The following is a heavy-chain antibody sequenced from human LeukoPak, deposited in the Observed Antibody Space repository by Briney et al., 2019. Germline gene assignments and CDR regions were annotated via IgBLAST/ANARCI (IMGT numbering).Heavy chain of an antibody. V-gene: IGHV4-61*01. Sequence: PSVTLSLTCTVSGGSVSSGSYYWSWIRQPPGKGLWWIGYIDYSGSTTYNPSLKSRVTISLDTSKNQFSLKLSSVTAADTAVYYCARDAEISLTGWDNWFDPWGQGTLVTVSS. CDR1: GGSVSSGSYY. CDR2: IDYSGST. D-gene: IGHD7-27*01. J-gene: IGHJ5*02. CDR3: ARDAEISLTGWDNWFDP.